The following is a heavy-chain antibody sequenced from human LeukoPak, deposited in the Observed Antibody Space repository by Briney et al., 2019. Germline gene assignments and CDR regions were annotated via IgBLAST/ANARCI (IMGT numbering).Heavy chain of an antibody. V-gene: IGHV4-4*07. CDR1: GGSISSYY. CDR2: IYTSGST. J-gene: IGHJ5*02. Sequence: SETLSLTCTVSGGSISSYYWSWIRQPAGKGLEWIGRIYTSGSTNYNPSLKSRVTMSVDPSKNQFSLKLSSVTAAATAVYYCARVGGVNPAEYSSSSVWFDPWGQGTLVTVSS. CDR3: ARVGGVNPAEYSSSSVWFDP. D-gene: IGHD6-6*01.